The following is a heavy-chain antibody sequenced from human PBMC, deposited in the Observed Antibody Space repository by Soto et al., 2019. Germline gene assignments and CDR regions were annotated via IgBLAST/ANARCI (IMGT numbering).Heavy chain of an antibody. V-gene: IGHV3-74*01. Sequence: EVQLVESGGGLVQPGGSLRLSCAASGFTFSSYWMHWVRQAPGKGLVWVSRINSDGSSTSYADSVKGRVTISRDNAKNTLYLQMSSRRAEDTAVYYCVRTSLVVAAATREDYWGQGTLVTVSS. CDR2: INSDGSST. CDR1: GFTFSSYW. CDR3: VRTSLVVAAATREDY. D-gene: IGHD2-15*01. J-gene: IGHJ4*02.